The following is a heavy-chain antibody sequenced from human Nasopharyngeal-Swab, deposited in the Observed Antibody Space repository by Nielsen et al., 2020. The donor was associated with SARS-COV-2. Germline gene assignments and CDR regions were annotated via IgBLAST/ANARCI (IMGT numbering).Heavy chain of an antibody. Sequence: WIPQPPGKGLEWIGYIYHSGSTYYNPSLKSRVAISVDRSKNQFSLKLSSVTAADTAVYYCARRGVVVRGGYYFDYWGQGTLVTVSS. J-gene: IGHJ4*02. CDR3: ARRGVVVRGGYYFDY. D-gene: IGHD2-15*01. CDR2: IYHSGST. V-gene: IGHV4-30-2*01.